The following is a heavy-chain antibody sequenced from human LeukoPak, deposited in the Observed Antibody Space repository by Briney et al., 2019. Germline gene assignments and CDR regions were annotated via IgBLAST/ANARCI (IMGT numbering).Heavy chain of an antibody. CDR2: IIPIFGTA. J-gene: IGHJ5*02. V-gene: IGHV1-69*13. CDR3: ARDVLGIAAAGTVNWFDP. Sequence: SVKVSCKASGGTFSSYAISWVRQAPGQGLEWIGGIIPIFGTANYAQKFQGRVTITADESTSTAYMELSSLRSEDTAVYYCARDVLGIAAAGTVNWFDPWGQGTLVTVSS. CDR1: GGTFSSYA. D-gene: IGHD6-13*01.